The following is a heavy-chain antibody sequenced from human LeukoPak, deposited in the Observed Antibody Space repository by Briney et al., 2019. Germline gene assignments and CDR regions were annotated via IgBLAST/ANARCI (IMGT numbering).Heavy chain of an antibody. V-gene: IGHV3-48*01. D-gene: IGHD6-19*01. CDR3: ARSTLPGRSGRTEFFQH. J-gene: IGHJ1*01. Sequence: GGSLRLSCAASGFTFSSYSMNWVRQAPGKGLEWVSYISSSSSTIYYADSVKGRFTISRDNAKNSLYLQMNSLRAEDTAVYYCARSTLPGRSGRTEFFQHWGQGTLVTVSS. CDR2: ISSSSSTI. CDR1: GFTFSSYS.